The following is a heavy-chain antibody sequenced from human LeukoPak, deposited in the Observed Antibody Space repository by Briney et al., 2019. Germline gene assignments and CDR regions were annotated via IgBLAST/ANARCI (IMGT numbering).Heavy chain of an antibody. D-gene: IGHD2-2*01. V-gene: IGHV3-66*01. J-gene: IGHJ6*02. Sequence: GRSLRLSCAASGFTFSSYGMHWVRQAPGKGLEWVSVIYGGGGTHYAESVKGRFTISRDNSKNTLYLQMNSLRGEDTAVYYCARAEDCSSTSCTHGYYGMDVWGQGTTVTVSS. CDR3: ARAEDCSSTSCTHGYYGMDV. CDR2: IYGGGGT. CDR1: GFTFSSYG.